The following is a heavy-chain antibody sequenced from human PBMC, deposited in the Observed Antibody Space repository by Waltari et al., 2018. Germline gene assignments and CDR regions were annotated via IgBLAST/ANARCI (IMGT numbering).Heavy chain of an antibody. J-gene: IGHJ4*02. CDR1: GGSISSYS. V-gene: IGHV4-59*01. Sequence: QVQLQESGPGLVKPSETLSLTCTVSGGSISSYSWSWIRQPPGKGLEWIGYIYYSGSTNYNPSLKSRVTISVDTSKNQFSLKLSSVTAADTAVYYCARSTTVTTGSFGYWGQGTLVTVSS. D-gene: IGHD4-4*01. CDR3: ARSTTVTTGSFGY. CDR2: IYYSGST.